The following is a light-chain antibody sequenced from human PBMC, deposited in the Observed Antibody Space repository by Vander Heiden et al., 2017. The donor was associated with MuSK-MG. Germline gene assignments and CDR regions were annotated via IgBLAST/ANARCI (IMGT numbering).Light chain of an antibody. CDR2: DVT. CDR3: SSYASTNTVV. J-gene: IGLJ2*01. Sequence: QSALTQPASVSGSPGQSITISCTGTNSDVGGYNYVSWYQQLPGTAPKLMIYDVTDRPSWVSNRFSGSKSGNTASLAISRLQAEDEADYYCSSYASTNTVVFGGGTKLTVL. V-gene: IGLV2-14*03. CDR1: NSDVGGYNY.